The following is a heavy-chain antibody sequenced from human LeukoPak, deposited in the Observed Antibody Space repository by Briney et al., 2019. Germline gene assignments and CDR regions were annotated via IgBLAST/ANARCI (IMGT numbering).Heavy chain of an antibody. CDR1: GFPFNVQT. J-gene: IGHJ4*02. V-gene: IGHV3-7*01. D-gene: IGHD1-26*01. CDR3: AKGGATRGRFEN. CDR2: MKEDGTEI. Sequence: GGSLRLSCAASGFPFNVQTMNWLRQAPGKGLDWVASMKEDGTEIHYVDSVKGRFTISRDKRKNSVYLQMNNLRAEDTAMCYCAKGGATRGRFENWGQGTLVTVSS.